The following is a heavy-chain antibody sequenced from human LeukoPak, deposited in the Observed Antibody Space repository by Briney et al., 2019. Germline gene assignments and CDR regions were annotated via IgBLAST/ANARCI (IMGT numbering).Heavy chain of an antibody. V-gene: IGHV1-69*01. Sequence: SVKVSCKASGGGFSSYLFTWVRQARGQGLEWMGGITPLLGKTSNAERFQGRVTITADEATRTVYMELSSLRFEDTAVYYCARTEALSGTALAHWGQGTLVTVSS. CDR3: ARTEALSGTALAH. J-gene: IGHJ4*02. D-gene: IGHD1-7*01. CDR2: ITPLLGKT. CDR1: GGGFSSYL.